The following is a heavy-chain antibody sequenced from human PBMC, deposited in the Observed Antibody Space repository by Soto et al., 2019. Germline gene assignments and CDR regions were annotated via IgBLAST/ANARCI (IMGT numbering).Heavy chain of an antibody. CDR3: AKDRIYGFYYYYGMDV. CDR1: GFTFSSYG. D-gene: IGHD3-10*01. Sequence: LRLSCAASGFTFSSYGMHWVRQAPGKGLEWVAVISYDGSNKYYADSVKGRFTISRDNSKNTLYLQMNSLRAEDTAVYYCAKDRIYGFYYYYGMDVWGQGTTVTVSS. CDR2: ISYDGSNK. V-gene: IGHV3-30*18. J-gene: IGHJ6*02.